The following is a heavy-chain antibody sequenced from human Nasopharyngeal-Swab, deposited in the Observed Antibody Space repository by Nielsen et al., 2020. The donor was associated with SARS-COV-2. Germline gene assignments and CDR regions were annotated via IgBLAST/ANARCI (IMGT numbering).Heavy chain of an antibody. J-gene: IGHJ6*02. D-gene: IGHD3-10*01. CDR3: ASLLWFGELPSDYYYYGMDV. Sequence: GGSLRLSCAAAGLPFSAYGMHWVRQAPGRGLEWLTFIAYDGRTKYSADSVKGRFTISRDNAKNSLYLQMNSLRAEDTAVYYCASLLWFGELPSDYYYYGMDVWGQGTTVTVSS. V-gene: IGHV3-33*05. CDR2: IAYDGRTK. CDR1: GLPFSAYG.